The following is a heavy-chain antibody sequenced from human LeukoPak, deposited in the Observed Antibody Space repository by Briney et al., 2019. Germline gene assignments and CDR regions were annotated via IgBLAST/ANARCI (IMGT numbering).Heavy chain of an antibody. CDR2: ISWNSGSI. CDR3: AKANYYDSSGYHHDAFDI. D-gene: IGHD3-22*01. Sequence: GGSPRLSCAASGFTFDDYAMHWVRQAPGKGLEWVSGISWNSGSIGYADSVKGRFTISRDNAKNSLYLQMNSLRAEDTALYYCAKANYYDSSGYHHDAFDIWGQGTMVTVSS. CDR1: GFTFDDYA. V-gene: IGHV3-9*01. J-gene: IGHJ3*02.